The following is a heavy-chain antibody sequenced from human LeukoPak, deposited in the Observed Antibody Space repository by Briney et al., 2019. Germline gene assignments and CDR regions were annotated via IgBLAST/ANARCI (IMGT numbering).Heavy chain of an antibody. J-gene: IGHJ4*02. CDR2: MSHDGTNE. CDR1: GFTLSSCA. V-gene: IGHV3-30-3*01. D-gene: IGHD3-10*01. Sequence: PTGGSLRLSCAASGFTLSSCAMHWVRQAPGKGLEWVAVMSHDGTNEYNADSVEGRFIISRDNSRNTLYLQMNSLRPEDTAVYYCARGHYGSGSYMEYSDYWGQGTLVTVSS. CDR3: ARGHYGSGSYMEYSDY.